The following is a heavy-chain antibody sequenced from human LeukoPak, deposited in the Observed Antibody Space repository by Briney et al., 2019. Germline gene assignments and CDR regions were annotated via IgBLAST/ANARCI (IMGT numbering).Heavy chain of an antibody. CDR3: ARGGGDNDY. J-gene: IGHJ4*02. CDR1: GGSISSYY. V-gene: IGHV4-59*01. CDR2: IYYSGST. Sequence: PSETLSLTCTVSGGSISSYYWSWIRQPPGKGLEWIGYIYYSGSTNYNPSLKSRVTISVDTSKNQFSLKLSSVTAADTAVYYCARGGGDNDYWGQGTLVTVSS. D-gene: IGHD4-23*01.